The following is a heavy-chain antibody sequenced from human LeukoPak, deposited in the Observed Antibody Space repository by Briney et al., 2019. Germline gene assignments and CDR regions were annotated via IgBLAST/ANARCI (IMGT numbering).Heavy chain of an antibody. V-gene: IGHV1-69*01. CDR3: ARDDYGGNTHFDY. Sequence: SVKVSCRASGGTFSSYAISWVRQAPGQGLEWMGGIIPTFGTANYAQKFQGRVTITADESTSTAYMELSCLRSEDTAVYYCARDDYGGNTHFDYWGQGTLVTVSS. J-gene: IGHJ4*02. D-gene: IGHD4-23*01. CDR2: IIPTFGTA. CDR1: GGTFSSYA.